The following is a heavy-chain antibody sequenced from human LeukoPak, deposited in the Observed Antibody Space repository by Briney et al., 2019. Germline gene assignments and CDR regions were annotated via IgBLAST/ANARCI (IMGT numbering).Heavy chain of an antibody. CDR3: AREGGGIVDY. D-gene: IGHD1-26*01. CDR1: GGSISSYY. CDR2: IYYSGST. V-gene: IGHV4-59*01. J-gene: IGHJ4*02. Sequence: PSETLSLTCTVSGGSISSYYWSWIRQPPGKGLEWIGYIYYSGSTNYNPSLKSRVTISVDTSKNQFSLKLSSVTAADTAVYYCAREGGGIVDYWGQGTLVTVSS.